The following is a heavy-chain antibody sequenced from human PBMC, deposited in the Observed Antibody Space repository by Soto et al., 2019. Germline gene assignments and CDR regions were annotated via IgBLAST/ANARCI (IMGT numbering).Heavy chain of an antibody. CDR3: ARGTPHYYGSGQNWFDP. Sequence: PSETLSLTCAVSGGSISSGGYSWSWIRQPPGKGLEWIGYIYHSGSTYYNPSLKSRVTISVDRSKNQFSLKLSSVTAADTAVYYCARGTPHYYGSGQNWFDPWGQGTLVSVS. CDR1: GGSISSGGYS. J-gene: IGHJ5*02. V-gene: IGHV4-30-2*01. CDR2: IYHSGST. D-gene: IGHD3-10*01.